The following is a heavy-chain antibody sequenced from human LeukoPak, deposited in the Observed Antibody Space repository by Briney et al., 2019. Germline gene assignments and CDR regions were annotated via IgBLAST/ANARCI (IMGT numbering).Heavy chain of an antibody. V-gene: IGHV3-30*03. CDR3: ARAYKDRSLAGKKEFFQH. CDR1: GFTFSSYG. D-gene: IGHD6-19*01. CDR2: ISYDGSNK. J-gene: IGHJ1*01. Sequence: PGGSLRLSCAASGFTFSSYGMHWVRQAPGKGLEWVAVISYDGSNKYYADSVKGRFTISRDNANNFLYLQMNSLRAEDTALYYCARAYKDRSLAGKKEFFQHWGQGTLVTVSS.